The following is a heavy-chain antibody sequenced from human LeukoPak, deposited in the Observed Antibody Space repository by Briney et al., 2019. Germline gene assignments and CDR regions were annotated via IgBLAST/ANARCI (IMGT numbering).Heavy chain of an antibody. CDR1: RYTFTGYY. CDR2: INPNSGGT. D-gene: IGHD3-10*01. V-gene: IGHV1-2*06. Sequence: ASVKVSCKASRYTFTGYYMHWVRQAPGQGREWMGRINPNSGGTNYAQKFQGRVTLTRDTSISTAYMELSRLRSDDTAVYYCARAMVRGVITPDYWGQGTLVTVSS. CDR3: ARAMVRGVITPDY. J-gene: IGHJ4*02.